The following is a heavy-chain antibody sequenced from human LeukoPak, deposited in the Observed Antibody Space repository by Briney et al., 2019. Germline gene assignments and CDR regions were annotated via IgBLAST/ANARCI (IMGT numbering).Heavy chain of an antibody. D-gene: IGHD1-26*01. CDR3: AAPRGELPEDAFDI. CDR1: GYTFTSYY. CDR2: INPSGGST. Sequence: ASAKVSCKASGYTFTSYYMHWVRQAPGQGLEWMGIINPSGGSTSYAQKFQGRVTMTRDMSTSTVYMELSSLRSEDTAVYYCAAPRGELPEDAFDIWGQGTMVTVSS. V-gene: IGHV1-46*01. J-gene: IGHJ3*02.